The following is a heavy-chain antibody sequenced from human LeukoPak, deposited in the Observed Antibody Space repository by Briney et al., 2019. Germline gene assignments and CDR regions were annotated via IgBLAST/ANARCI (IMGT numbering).Heavy chain of an antibody. CDR3: AQGSHCSGGSCRLDC. CDR1: GFTFSSYA. D-gene: IGHD2-15*01. Sequence: GGSLILSCAASGFTFSSYAMSWVRQAPGKGLEWVSSISGSGVSTYYTDSVKGRFTISRDNSKSTLYLQMNSLRAEDTAVYYCAQGSHCSGGSCRLDCWGQGTLVTVSS. V-gene: IGHV3-23*01. J-gene: IGHJ4*02. CDR2: ISGSGVST.